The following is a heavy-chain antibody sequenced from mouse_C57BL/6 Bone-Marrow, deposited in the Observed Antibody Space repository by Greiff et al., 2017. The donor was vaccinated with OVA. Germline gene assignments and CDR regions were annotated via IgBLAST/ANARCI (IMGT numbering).Heavy chain of an antibody. CDR3: TIYYGNYFAWFAY. CDR2: IDPETGGT. J-gene: IGHJ3*01. D-gene: IGHD2-1*01. Sequence: VQRVESGAELVRPGASVTLSCKASGYTFTDYEMHWVKQTPVHGLEWIGAIDPETGGTAYNQKFKGKAILTADKSSSTAYMELRSLTSEDSAVYYCTIYYGNYFAWFAYWGQGTLVTVSA. CDR1: GYTFTDYE. V-gene: IGHV1-15*01.